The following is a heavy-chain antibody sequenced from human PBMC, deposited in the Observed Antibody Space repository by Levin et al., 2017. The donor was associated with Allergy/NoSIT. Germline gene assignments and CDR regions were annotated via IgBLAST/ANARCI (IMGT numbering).Heavy chain of an antibody. V-gene: IGHV1-8*01. Sequence: ASVKVSCRTSGYTFINYDINWVRQATGQGLEWMGWMNPNSGNTGYAQKFQGRVTMTSNTSISTAYMELSSLRSDDSAVYYCARAFRIAEYGVIFYYFDYWGQGTLVVVSS. CDR3: ARAFRIAEYGVIFYYFDY. CDR2: MNPNSGNT. D-gene: IGHD6-13*01. J-gene: IGHJ4*02. CDR1: GYTFINYD.